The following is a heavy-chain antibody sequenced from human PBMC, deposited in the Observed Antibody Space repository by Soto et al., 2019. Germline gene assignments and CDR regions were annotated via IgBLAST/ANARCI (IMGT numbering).Heavy chain of an antibody. V-gene: IGHV5-51*01. J-gene: IGHJ5*02. CDR3: ATQTGTTSRWFDP. D-gene: IGHD1-7*01. CDR1: GYSFTSYW. CDR2: IYPGDSDT. Sequence: RQISCKGSGYSFTSYWIGWVRQMPGKGLEWMGIIYPGDSDTRYSPSFQGQVTISADKSISTAYLQWSSLKASDTAMYYCATQTGTTSRWFDPWGQGTLVTVSS.